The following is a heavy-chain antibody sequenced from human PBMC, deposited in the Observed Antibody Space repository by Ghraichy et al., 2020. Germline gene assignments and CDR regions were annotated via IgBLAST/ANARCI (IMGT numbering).Heavy chain of an antibody. CDR1: GGSISGYY. CDR3: AREKAAIYGMDV. Sequence: GSLRLSCTVSGGSISGYYWSWIRQPPGKGLEWIGYIYYSGSANYNPSLKSRVAISVDTSKNQFSLKLSSVTAADTAVYYCAREKAAIYGMDVWGQGTTVTVSS. J-gene: IGHJ6*02. D-gene: IGHD6-13*01. CDR2: IYYSGSA. V-gene: IGHV4-59*01.